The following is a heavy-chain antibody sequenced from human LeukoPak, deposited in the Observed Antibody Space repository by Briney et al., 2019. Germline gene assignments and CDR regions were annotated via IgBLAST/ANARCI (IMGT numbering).Heavy chain of an antibody. J-gene: IGHJ4*02. Sequence: ASETLSLTCTVSGGSISSYYWSWIRQPPGKGLEWIGYIYYSGTTNYNPSLKSRVTISVDTSKNQFPLNLSSVTAADTAVYYCARDVDGYNALDYWGQGTLVTVSS. CDR1: GGSISSYY. V-gene: IGHV4-59*01. CDR2: IYYSGTT. CDR3: ARDVDGYNALDY. D-gene: IGHD5-24*01.